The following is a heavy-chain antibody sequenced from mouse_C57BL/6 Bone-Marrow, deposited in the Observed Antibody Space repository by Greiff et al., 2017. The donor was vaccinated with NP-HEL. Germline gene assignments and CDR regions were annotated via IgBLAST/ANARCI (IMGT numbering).Heavy chain of an antibody. CDR1: GYTFTSYG. CDR2: IYPRSGNT. CDR3: ARTGGLYAMDY. J-gene: IGHJ4*01. V-gene: IGHV1-81*01. Sequence: QVQLKESGAELARPGASVKLSCKASGYTFTSYGISWVKQRPGQGLEWIGEIYPRSGNTYYNEKFKGKATLTVDKSSSTAYMELNSLTSEDSAVYYCARTGGLYAMDYWGQGTSVTVSS.